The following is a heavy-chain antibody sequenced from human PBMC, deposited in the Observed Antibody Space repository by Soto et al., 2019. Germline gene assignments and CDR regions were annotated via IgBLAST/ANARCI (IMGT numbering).Heavy chain of an antibody. CDR3: ARNQPQRYCSGGTCRPDYGMDV. CDR1: GGSISSDSFY. Sequence: SETLSLTCTVSGGSISSDSFYWAWIRQPPGKGLEWIGIIYYSGDTYYNPSLAGRLTMSVDTSNQFSLTLRSVTAADTALYYCARNQPQRYCSGGTCRPDYGMDVWGQGTTVTVSS. J-gene: IGHJ6*02. V-gene: IGHV4-39*01. CDR2: IYYSGDT. D-gene: IGHD2-15*01.